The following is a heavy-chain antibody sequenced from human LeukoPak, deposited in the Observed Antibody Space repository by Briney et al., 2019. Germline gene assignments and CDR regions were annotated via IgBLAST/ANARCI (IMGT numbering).Heavy chain of an antibody. J-gene: IGHJ6*02. Sequence: GESLKISCKGSGYSFTSYWIGWVRQMPGKGLEWMGIIHPGDSDTRYSPSFQGQVTISADKSISTAYLQWSSLKASDTAMYYCARHLVHGSGYYYYGMDVWGQGTTVTVSS. V-gene: IGHV5-51*01. CDR1: GYSFTSYW. CDR2: IHPGDSDT. CDR3: ARHLVHGSGYYYYGMDV. D-gene: IGHD6-13*01.